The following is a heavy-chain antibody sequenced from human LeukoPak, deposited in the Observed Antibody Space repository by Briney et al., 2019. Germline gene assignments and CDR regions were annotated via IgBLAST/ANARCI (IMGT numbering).Heavy chain of an antibody. CDR2: INPSGGSA. J-gene: IGHJ5*02. V-gene: IGHV1-46*01. CDR1: GYTFTSYY. CDR3: ARGYTSGWYL. Sequence: ASVKVSCKASGYTFTSYYIHWVRQAPGQGLEWMGIINPSGGSARSAQKFQGNVTMTSDTSTNTVYMELSSLRSEDTAAYYCARGYTSGWYLWGQGTLVTVSS. D-gene: IGHD6-19*01.